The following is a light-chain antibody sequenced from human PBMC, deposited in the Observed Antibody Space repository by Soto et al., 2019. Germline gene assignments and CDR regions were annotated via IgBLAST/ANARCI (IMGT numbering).Light chain of an antibody. Sequence: QSALTQPPSASGSPGQSVTISCTGTFNDVGGYNYVSWYQQHPGKAPKVIIYDVARWPSGVPDRFSGSKSGNTASLTISGLQAEDEADYFCCSYAGGYTDLFGTGTKLTVL. CDR3: CSYAGGYTDL. V-gene: IGLV2-11*01. J-gene: IGLJ1*01. CDR2: DVA. CDR1: FNDVGGYNY.